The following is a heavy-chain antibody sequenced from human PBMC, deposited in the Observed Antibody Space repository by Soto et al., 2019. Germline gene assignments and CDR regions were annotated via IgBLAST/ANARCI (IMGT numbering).Heavy chain of an antibody. CDR1: GGSISSGGYY. Sequence: SETLSLTCTVSGGSISSGGYYWSWIRQHPGKGLEWIGYIYYSGSTYYNPSLKSRVTISVDTSKNQFSLKLSSVTAADTATYFCATWVDYGDFEGFDFWGQGTLVTVSS. J-gene: IGHJ4*02. D-gene: IGHD4-17*01. V-gene: IGHV4-31*03. CDR2: IYYSGST. CDR3: ATWVDYGDFEGFDF.